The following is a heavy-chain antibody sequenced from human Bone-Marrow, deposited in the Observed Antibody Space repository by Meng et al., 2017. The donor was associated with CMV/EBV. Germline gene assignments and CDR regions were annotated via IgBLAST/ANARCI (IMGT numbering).Heavy chain of an antibody. J-gene: IGHJ4*02. CDR2: INSDGSTT. CDR3: ARDSDAVGVTIAY. CDR1: GFTFSSYW. Sequence: GGSLRLSCAASGFTFSSYWMHWVRQAPGKGLVWVSRINSDGSTTRYADSVKGRFTISRDNAKNTLYLQMNSLRAEDTAVYYCARDSDAVGVTIAYWGQGHLVNVSS. V-gene: IGHV3-74*01. D-gene: IGHD1-26*01.